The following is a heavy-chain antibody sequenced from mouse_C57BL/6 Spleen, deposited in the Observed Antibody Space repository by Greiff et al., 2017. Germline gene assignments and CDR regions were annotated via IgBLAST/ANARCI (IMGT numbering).Heavy chain of an antibody. CDR1: GYAFSSYW. CDR2: IYPGDGDT. CDR3: ARGITSVVGYFDY. Sequence: VQLQQSGAELVKPGASVKISCKASGYAFSSYWMNWVKQRPGKGLEWIGQIYPGDGDTNYNGQFKGKATLTADKSSSTAYMQRSSLTSQDSAVYVCARGITSVVGYFDYWGQGTTLTVSS. J-gene: IGHJ2*01. V-gene: IGHV1-80*01. D-gene: IGHD1-1*01.